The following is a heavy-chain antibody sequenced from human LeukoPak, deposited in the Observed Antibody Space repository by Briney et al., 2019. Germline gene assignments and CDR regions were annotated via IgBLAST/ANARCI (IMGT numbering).Heavy chain of an antibody. V-gene: IGHV4-59*08. Sequence: SETLSLTCTVSGGSITSYYWSWIRQPPGKGLEWIGYIYYSGSTNYNPSLKSRLTISLDASKNQFSLKLSSVTATDTAVYYCASLTTVTQGYFDSWGQGTLVTVSS. CDR2: IYYSGST. J-gene: IGHJ4*02. CDR3: ASLTTVTQGYFDS. CDR1: GGSITSYY. D-gene: IGHD4-17*01.